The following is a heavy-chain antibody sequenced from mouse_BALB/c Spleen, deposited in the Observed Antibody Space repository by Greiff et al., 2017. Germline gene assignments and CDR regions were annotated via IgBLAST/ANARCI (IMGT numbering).Heavy chain of an antibody. Sequence: EVQLQESGPGLVKPSQSLSLTCTVTGYSITSDYAWNWIRQFPGNKLGWMGYISYSGSTSYNPSLKSRISITRDTSKNQFFLQLNSVTTEDTATYYCARYDYDSWFAYWGQGTLVTVSA. V-gene: IGHV3-2*02. CDR2: ISYSGST. J-gene: IGHJ3*01. CDR1: GYSITSDYA. CDR3: ARYDYDSWFAY. D-gene: IGHD2-4*01.